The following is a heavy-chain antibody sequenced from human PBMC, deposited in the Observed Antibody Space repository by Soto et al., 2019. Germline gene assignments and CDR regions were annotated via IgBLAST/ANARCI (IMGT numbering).Heavy chain of an antibody. V-gene: IGHV3-30*18. J-gene: IGHJ4*02. D-gene: IGHD3-16*01. CDR3: AKVRGRGERIPNPGPFDY. CDR2: ISYDGSNK. CDR1: GFTFSSYG. Sequence: QVQLVESGGGVVQPGRSLRLSCAASGFTFSSYGMHWVRQAPGKGLEWVAVISYDGSNKYYADSVKGRFTISRDNSKNTLYLQMNSLRAEDTAVYYCAKVRGRGERIPNPGPFDYWGQGTLVTGSS.